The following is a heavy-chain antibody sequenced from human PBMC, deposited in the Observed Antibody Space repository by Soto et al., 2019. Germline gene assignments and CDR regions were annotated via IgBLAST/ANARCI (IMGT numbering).Heavy chain of an antibody. CDR2: IRANDESI. V-gene: IGHV3-48*03. D-gene: IGHD2-21*01. CDR3: ARETLRDVIDI. CDR1: GFDFRSYE. Sequence: GWSLRLSCVASGFDFRSYEMNWVRQAPGKGLERVSNIRANDESIYYADSVKGRVSVSRDNAKNSLFLEMNSLRVDDTAVYYCARETLRDVIDIWGQGTMVTVSS. J-gene: IGHJ3*02.